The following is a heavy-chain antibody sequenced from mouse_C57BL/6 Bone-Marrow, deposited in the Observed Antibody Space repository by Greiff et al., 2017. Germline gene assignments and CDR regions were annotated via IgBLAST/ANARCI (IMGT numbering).Heavy chain of an antibody. Sequence: VKVEESGPGLVAPSQSLSITCTVSGFSLTSYAISWVRQPPGKGLEWLGVIWTGGGTNYNSALKSRLSISKDNSKSQVFLKMNSLQTDDTARYYCARNTGGTVVYFDYWGQGTTLTVSS. CDR2: IWTGGGT. J-gene: IGHJ2*01. CDR3: ARNTGGTVVYFDY. CDR1: GFSLTSYA. V-gene: IGHV2-9-1*01. D-gene: IGHD1-1*01.